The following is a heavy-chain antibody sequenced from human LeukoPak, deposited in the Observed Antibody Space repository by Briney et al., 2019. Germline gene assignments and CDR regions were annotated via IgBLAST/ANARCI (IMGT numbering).Heavy chain of an antibody. CDR2: TYYRSKWYN. CDR3: ARLGITAARRYYYMDV. D-gene: IGHD6-13*01. Sequence: SQTLSLTCAISGDSVSNNSAAWSWIRQSPLRGLEWLGRTYYRSKWYNDYAVSVKSRITINPDTSKNQFSLKLSSVTAADTAVYYCARLGITAARRYYYMDVWGKGTTVTVS. V-gene: IGHV6-1*01. CDR1: GDSVSNNSAA. J-gene: IGHJ6*03.